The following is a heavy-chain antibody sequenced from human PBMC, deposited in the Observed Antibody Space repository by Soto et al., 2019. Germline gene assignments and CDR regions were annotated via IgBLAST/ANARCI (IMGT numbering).Heavy chain of an antibody. CDR3: ARDLYGAAAGVPYDY. J-gene: IGHJ4*02. V-gene: IGHV3-30-3*01. D-gene: IGHD6-13*01. CDR2: ISYDGSNK. Sequence: VAVISYDGSNKYYADSVKGRFTISRDNSKNTLYLQMNSLRAEDTAVYYCARDLYGAAAGVPYDYWGQGTLVTVSS.